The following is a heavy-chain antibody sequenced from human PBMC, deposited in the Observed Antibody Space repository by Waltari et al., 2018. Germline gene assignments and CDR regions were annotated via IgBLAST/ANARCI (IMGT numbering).Heavy chain of an antibody. V-gene: IGHV3-23*01. D-gene: IGHD3-22*01. Sequence: EVQLLESGGGLVQPGGSLRLSCAASGFTFSSYAMSCVRQAPGKGLEWVSASSGSGGSTYYAESVKGRFTISRDNSKNTLYLQMNSLRAEDTAVYYCAKDPYYDSSGVFDYWGQGTLVTVSS. CDR3: AKDPYYDSSGVFDY. CDR2: SSGSGGST. CDR1: GFTFSSYA. J-gene: IGHJ4*02.